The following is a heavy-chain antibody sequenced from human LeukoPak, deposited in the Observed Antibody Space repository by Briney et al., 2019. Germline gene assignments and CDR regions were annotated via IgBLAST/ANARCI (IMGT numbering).Heavy chain of an antibody. CDR2: IYYSGST. CDR3: ARLPLGDDAFDI. CDR1: GGSISSSSYY. J-gene: IGHJ3*02. V-gene: IGHV4-39*01. Sequence: SETLSLTCTVSGGSISSSSYYLGWIRQPPGKGLEWIGSIYYSGSTYYNPSLKSRVTISVDTSKNQFSLKLSSVTAADTAVYYCARLPLGDDAFDIWGQGTMVTVSS. D-gene: IGHD3-16*01.